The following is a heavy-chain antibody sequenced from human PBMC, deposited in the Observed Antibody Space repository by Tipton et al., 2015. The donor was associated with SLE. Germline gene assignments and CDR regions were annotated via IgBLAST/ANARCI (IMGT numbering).Heavy chain of an antibody. V-gene: IGHV3-23*01. CDR1: GFTFSSYG. CDR3: AKEVAVAGLSFDY. D-gene: IGHD6-19*01. CDR2: ISGSGGST. Sequence: SLRLSCAASGFTFSSYGMHWVRQAPGKGLERVAVISGSGGSTYYADSVKGRFTISRDNSKNTLYLQMNSLRAEDTAVYYCAKEVAVAGLSFDYWGQGTLVTVSS. J-gene: IGHJ4*02.